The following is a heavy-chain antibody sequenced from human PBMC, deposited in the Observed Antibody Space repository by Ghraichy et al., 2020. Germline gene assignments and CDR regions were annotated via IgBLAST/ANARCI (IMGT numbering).Heavy chain of an antibody. Sequence: SETLSLTCTVSGGSITSGGYSWSWIRQHPGKGLEWIGFIFYSGNTYYNPSLKSRVTISVDTSKNQFSLKMRSVTAADTAVYYCARGRGSSSPSRYYYYYGMDIWGQGTTATVSS. CDR1: GGSITSGGYS. J-gene: IGHJ6*02. V-gene: IGHV4-31*03. CDR3: ARGRGSSSPSRYYYYYGMDI. D-gene: IGHD2-15*01. CDR2: IFYSGNT.